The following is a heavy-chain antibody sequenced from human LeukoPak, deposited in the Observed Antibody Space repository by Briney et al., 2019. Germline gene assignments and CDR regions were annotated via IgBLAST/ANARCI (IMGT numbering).Heavy chain of an antibody. CDR2: IYTSGST. Sequence: SETLSLTCTVSGGSISTYYWSWIRQPAGKGLEWIGRIYTSGSTNYNPSLKSRVTMSVDTSKNQFSLKLSSVTAADTAVYYCARSPSTGQLYYYMDVWGKGTTVTVSS. V-gene: IGHV4-4*07. CDR1: GGSISTYY. J-gene: IGHJ6*03. D-gene: IGHD4-17*01. CDR3: ARSPSTGQLYYYMDV.